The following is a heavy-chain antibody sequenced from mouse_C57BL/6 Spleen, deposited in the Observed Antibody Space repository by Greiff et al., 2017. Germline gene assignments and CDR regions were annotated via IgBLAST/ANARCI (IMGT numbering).Heavy chain of an antibody. D-gene: IGHD4-1*01. J-gene: IGHJ1*03. Sequence: ESGGGLVKPGGSLKLSCAASGFTFSSYTMSWVRQTPEKRLEWVATISGGGGNTYDPDSVKGRFTISRDNAKNTLYLQMSSLRSEDTALYYCARHQTGEYFDVWGTGTTVTVSS. CDR2: ISGGGGNT. CDR1: GFTFSSYT. V-gene: IGHV5-9*01. CDR3: ARHQTGEYFDV.